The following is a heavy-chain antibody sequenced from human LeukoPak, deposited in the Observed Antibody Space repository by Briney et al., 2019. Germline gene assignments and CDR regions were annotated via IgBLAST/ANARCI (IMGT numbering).Heavy chain of an antibody. V-gene: IGHV3-23*01. CDR2: ISPGGPT. Sequence: GGSLRLSCAGSGFPFSSHGMNWVRQAPGKGLEWVSGISPGGPTYYADSVKGRFTISRDDSKNTLYLQMKNLRAEDTAVYYCAKDMLYYYDSSGYYSDYWGQGTLVTVSS. J-gene: IGHJ4*02. D-gene: IGHD3-22*01. CDR3: AKDMLYYYDSSGYYSDY. CDR1: GFPFSSHG.